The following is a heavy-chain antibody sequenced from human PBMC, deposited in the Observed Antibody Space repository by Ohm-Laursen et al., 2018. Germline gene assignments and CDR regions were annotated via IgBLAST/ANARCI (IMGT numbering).Heavy chain of an antibody. Sequence: GSSVKVSCKASGGTFSSYAISWVRQAPGQGLEWMGGIIPIFGTANYAQKFQGRVTITADESTSTAYMELSSLRSEDTAVYYCARESLVREIIYSGGMDVWGQGTTVTVSS. CDR2: IIPIFGTA. J-gene: IGHJ6*02. V-gene: IGHV1-69*01. CDR3: ARESLVREIIYSGGMDV. CDR1: GGTFSSYA. D-gene: IGHD3-10*01.